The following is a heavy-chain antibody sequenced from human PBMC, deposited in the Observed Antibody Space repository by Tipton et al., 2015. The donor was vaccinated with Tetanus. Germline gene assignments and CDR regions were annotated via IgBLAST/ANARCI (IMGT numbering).Heavy chain of an antibody. J-gene: IGHJ5*02. D-gene: IGHD2-2*01. CDR3: ARARGYCSSTSCYYRLGWFDP. CDR1: GFTFSDYY. CDR2: ISSSGSTI. V-gene: IGHV3-11*01. Sequence: GSLRLSCAASGFTFSDYYMSWIRQAPGKGLEWISYISSSGSTIYYADSVKGRFTISRDNAKNSLYLQMNSLRAEDTAVYYCARARGYCSSTSCYYRLGWFDPWGQGALVTVSS.